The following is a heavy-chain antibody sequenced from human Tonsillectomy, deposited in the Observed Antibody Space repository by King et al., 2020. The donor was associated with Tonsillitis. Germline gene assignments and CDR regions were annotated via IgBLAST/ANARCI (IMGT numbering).Heavy chain of an antibody. V-gene: IGHV3-30-3*01. CDR1: GFTFSSYA. J-gene: IGHJ4*02. CDR2: ISYDGSNK. Sequence: VQLVQSGGGVVQPGRSLRLSCAASGFTFSSYAVHWVRQAPGKGLEWVAVISYDGSNKYYADSVRGRFTISRDNSKNTLYLQMNSLRPEDTAIYYCARDQSPGDSSGYLNYWGQGTLVTVSS. CDR3: ARDQSPGDSSGYLNY. D-gene: IGHD3-22*01.